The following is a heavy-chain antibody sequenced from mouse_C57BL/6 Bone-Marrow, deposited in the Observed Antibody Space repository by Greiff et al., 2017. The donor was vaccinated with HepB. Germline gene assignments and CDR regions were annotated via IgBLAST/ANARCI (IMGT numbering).Heavy chain of an antibody. J-gene: IGHJ2*01. V-gene: IGHV1-59*01. CDR3: ARNYYGSSYNFDY. CDR1: GYTFTSYW. CDR2: IDPSDSYT. D-gene: IGHD1-1*01. Sequence: VKLQQPGAELVRPGTSVKLSCKASGYTFTSYWMHWVKQRPGQGLEWIGVIDPSDSYTNYNQKFKGKATLTVDTSSSTAYMQLSSLTSEDSAVYYCARNYYGSSYNFDYWGQGTTLTVSS.